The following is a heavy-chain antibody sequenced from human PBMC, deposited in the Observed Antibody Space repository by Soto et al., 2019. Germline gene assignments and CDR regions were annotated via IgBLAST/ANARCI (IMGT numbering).Heavy chain of an antibody. CDR1: GGTFSSYA. CDR2: IIPIFGTA. V-gene: IGHV1-69*01. CDR3: ARVGVRYYDSSASQGGAFDI. J-gene: IGHJ3*02. D-gene: IGHD3-22*01. Sequence: QVQLVQSGAEVKKPGSSVKVSCKASGGTFSSYAISWVRQAPGQGLEWMGGIIPIFGTANYAQKFQGRVTITADESTSTAYMEVSSLRAEHTAVYYCARVGVRYYDSSASQGGAFDIWGQGTMVTVSS.